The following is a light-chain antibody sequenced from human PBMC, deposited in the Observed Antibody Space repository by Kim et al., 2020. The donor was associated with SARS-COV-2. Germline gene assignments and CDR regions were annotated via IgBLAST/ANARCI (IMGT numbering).Light chain of an antibody. V-gene: IGLV1-44*01. CDR3: AAWDDSLNGHGV. Sequence: QRVTISCSESSSNIGSNSVNWYQQLPGTAPKLLIYSNNQRPSGVPGRFSGSKSGTSAALAISGLQSEDEADYYCAAWDDSLNGHGVFGGGTQLTVL. J-gene: IGLJ3*02. CDR2: SNN. CDR1: SSNIGSNS.